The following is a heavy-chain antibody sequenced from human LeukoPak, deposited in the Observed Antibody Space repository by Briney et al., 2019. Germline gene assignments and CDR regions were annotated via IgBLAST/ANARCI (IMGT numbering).Heavy chain of an antibody. D-gene: IGHD2-21*02. Sequence: SETLSLTCTVSGGSISNYYWSWIRQPPGKGLEWIAYIYNSGSTKYNPSLKSRVTISLDMSKNQFSLKLTSVTAADTAVYYCARTLSYCGGDCYPPSGYFDYWGQGSLVTVSS. CDR1: GGSISNYY. CDR3: ARTLSYCGGDCYPPSGYFDY. J-gene: IGHJ4*02. V-gene: IGHV4-59*01. CDR2: IYNSGST.